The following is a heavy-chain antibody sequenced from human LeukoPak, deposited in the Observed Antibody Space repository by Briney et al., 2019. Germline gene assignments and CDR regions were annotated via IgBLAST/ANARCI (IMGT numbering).Heavy chain of an antibody. CDR2: IYTSGST. CDR3: ARRPGDTMVRGEGIVYLDY. V-gene: IGHV4-4*09. CDR1: GSISGYY. J-gene: IGHJ4*02. Sequence: SETLSLTCTVSGSISGYYWSWIRQPPGKGLEWIGYIYTSGSTNYNPSLESRVTISVDTSKNQFSLKLSSVTAADTAVYYCARRPGDTMVRGEGIVYLDYWGQGTLVTVSS. D-gene: IGHD3-10*01.